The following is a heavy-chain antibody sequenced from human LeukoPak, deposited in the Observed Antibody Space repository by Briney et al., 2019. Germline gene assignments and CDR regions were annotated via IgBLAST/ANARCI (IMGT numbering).Heavy chain of an antibody. CDR1: GFTFSSYW. D-gene: IGHD1-26*01. V-gene: IGHV3-7*01. CDR2: IKQDGSEK. Sequence: GGSLRLSCAASGFTFSSYWMSWVCQAPGKGLEWVANIKQDGSEKYYVDSVKGRFTISRDNAKNSLYLQMNSLRAEDTAVYYCARKWENPTFDYWGQGTLVTVSS. J-gene: IGHJ4*02. CDR3: ARKWENPTFDY.